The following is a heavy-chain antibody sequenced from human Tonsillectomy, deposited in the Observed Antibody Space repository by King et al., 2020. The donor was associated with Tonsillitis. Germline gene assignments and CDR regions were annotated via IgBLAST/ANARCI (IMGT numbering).Heavy chain of an antibody. CDR2: IWYDGTKK. Sequence: QLQLVQSGGGVVQPGRSLRLSCAASGFTFSNCGMHWVRQAPGKGLEWVALIWYDGTKKYYADSVKGRFTISRDNSKNTLYLQMNSLRADDTAVYYCARELLGSGGASDIWGQGTMVTVSS. CDR1: GFTFSNCG. CDR3: ARELLGSGGASDI. V-gene: IGHV3-33*08. J-gene: IGHJ3*02. D-gene: IGHD1-26*01.